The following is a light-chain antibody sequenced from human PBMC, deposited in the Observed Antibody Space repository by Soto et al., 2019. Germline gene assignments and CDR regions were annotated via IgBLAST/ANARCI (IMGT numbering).Light chain of an antibody. Sequence: DIQMTQSPSSLSASVGDRVTITCQASQDISNHLNWYQQKPGNPPKLLIYDASNLETGVPSRFSGSGSGTEFTFTITSLQSEDIATDYCQQYDNPLLTFGGGPKVEIK. CDR3: QQYDNPLLT. CDR2: DAS. CDR1: QDISNH. V-gene: IGKV1-33*01. J-gene: IGKJ4*01.